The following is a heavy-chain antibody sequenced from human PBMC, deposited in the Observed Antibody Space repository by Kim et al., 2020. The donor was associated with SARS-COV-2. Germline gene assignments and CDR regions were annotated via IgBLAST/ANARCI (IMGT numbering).Heavy chain of an antibody. Sequence: APKFQGRVTITADESTSTAYRELSSLRSEDTAVYYCASPYYYDSSGPFDYWGQGTLVTVSS. CDR3: ASPYYYDSSGPFDY. V-gene: IGHV1-69*01. J-gene: IGHJ4*02. D-gene: IGHD3-22*01.